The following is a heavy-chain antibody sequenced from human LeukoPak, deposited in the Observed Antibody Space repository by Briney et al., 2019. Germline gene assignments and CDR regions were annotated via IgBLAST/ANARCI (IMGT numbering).Heavy chain of an antibody. J-gene: IGHJ4*02. CDR1: GYTLTSYG. V-gene: IGHV1-18*01. CDR2: ISAYNGNT. Sequence: EASVKVSCKASGYTLTSYGINWVRQAPGQGLEWMGWISAYNGNTNYAQKLQGRVTMTTDTSTRTIYMELRSLTSDDTAVYYCAVIPGYNWNDGLRDYWGQGTLVTVSS. D-gene: IGHD1-1*01. CDR3: AVIPGYNWNDGLRDY.